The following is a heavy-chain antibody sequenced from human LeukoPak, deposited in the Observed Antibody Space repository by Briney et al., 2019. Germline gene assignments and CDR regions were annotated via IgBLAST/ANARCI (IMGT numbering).Heavy chain of an antibody. J-gene: IGHJ4*02. CDR1: GGSFSGYY. D-gene: IGHD6-19*01. CDR3: AREGSGCLGY. Sequence: SETLSLTCAVYGGSFSGYYWSWIRQPPGKGLEWIGEINHRGSTNYNPSLKSRVTISVDTSKNQFSLKLSSVTAADTAVYYCAREGSGCLGYWGQGTLVTVSS. CDR2: INHRGST. V-gene: IGHV4-34*01.